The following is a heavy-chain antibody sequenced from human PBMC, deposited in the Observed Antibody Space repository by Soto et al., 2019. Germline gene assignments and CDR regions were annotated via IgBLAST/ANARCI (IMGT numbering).Heavy chain of an antibody. CDR3: ARGNNYDILILPLNS. CDR1: GFTFSSYG. CDR2: IWYDGSNK. D-gene: IGHD3-9*01. J-gene: IGHJ4*02. V-gene: IGHV3-33*01. Sequence: PGGSLRLSCAASGFTFSSYGMHWVRQAPGKGLEWVAVIWYDGSNKYYADSVKGRFTISRDNSKNTLYLQMNSLRAEDTAVYYCARGNNYDILILPLNSWGQGTLVTVSS.